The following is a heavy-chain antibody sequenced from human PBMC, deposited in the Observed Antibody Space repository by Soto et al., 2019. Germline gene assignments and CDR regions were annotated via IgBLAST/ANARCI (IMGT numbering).Heavy chain of an antibody. CDR1: EFPFSHYS. D-gene: IGHD2-15*01. V-gene: IGHV3-21*06. CDR3: AREEGYCNGGPCYRGAFDI. Sequence: EVQLVESGGGLVKPGGSQRLSCAASEFPFSHYSLLWVRQAPGKGLEWITFISNGDNHIFYADSVKGRFTISRDNAKNSAYLQMSSLRAEDTAVYYCAREEGYCNGGPCYRGAFDIWGQGTMVTVSS. CDR2: ISNGDNHI. J-gene: IGHJ3*02.